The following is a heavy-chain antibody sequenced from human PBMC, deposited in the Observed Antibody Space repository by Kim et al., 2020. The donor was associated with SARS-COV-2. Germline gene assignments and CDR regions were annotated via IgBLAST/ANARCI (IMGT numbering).Heavy chain of an antibody. CDR1: GGSFSGYY. CDR2: INHSGST. CDR3: ARGRWLVSSTEDKRRAFD. V-gene: IGHV4-34*01. J-gene: IGHJ3*02. Sequence: SETLSLTWAVYGGSFSGYYWNWIRQPPGKGLEWIGEINHSGSTNYNPSLKSRVTISVDTSKNQFSLKLSSVTAADTAVYYCARGRWLVSSTEDKRRAFD. D-gene: IGHD6-13*01.